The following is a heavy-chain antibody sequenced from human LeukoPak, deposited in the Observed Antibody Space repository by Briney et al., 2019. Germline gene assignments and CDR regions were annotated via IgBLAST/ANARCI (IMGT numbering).Heavy chain of an antibody. CDR1: GGSVNSGSSY. V-gene: IGHV4-61*01. CDR2: ISYSGST. D-gene: IGHD1-26*01. J-gene: IGHJ4*02. Sequence: SETLSLTCTVSGGSVNSGSSYWSWIRQPPGKGLEWIGCISYSGSTNYNPSLRSRVTMSLDTSKNQFSLTLSSVTAADTAVYFCAARRVGATFDYWGQGTLVTVSS. CDR3: AARRVGATFDY.